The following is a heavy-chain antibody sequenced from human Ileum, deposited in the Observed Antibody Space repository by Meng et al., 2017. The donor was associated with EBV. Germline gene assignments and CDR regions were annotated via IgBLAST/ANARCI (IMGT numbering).Heavy chain of an antibody. CDR2: TYGSDI. V-gene: IGHV4-61*01. CDR3: AYYRVGRGGVGS. J-gene: IGHJ4*02. Sequence: QVPLQESGPGLVKPSATLSLTCSLSGGSVSRDSYHWRWIRQPPGRGLEWIGHTYGSDINYSPSFQSRVTISIDTAKNQLFLKLTSVTAADTAMYYCAYYRVGRGGVGSWGQGTLVTVSS. D-gene: IGHD3-16*01. CDR1: GGSVSRDSYH.